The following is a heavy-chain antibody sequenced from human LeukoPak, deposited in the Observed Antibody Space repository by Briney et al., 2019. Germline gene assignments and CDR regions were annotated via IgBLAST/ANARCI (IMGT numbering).Heavy chain of an antibody. V-gene: IGHV1-69*05. CDR3: ATSYDFWSGYSPNWFDP. J-gene: IGHJ5*02. CDR1: GGTFSSYA. CDR2: IIPIFGTA. Sequence: SVKVSCKASGGTFSSYAIGWVRQAPGQGLEWMGGIIPIFGTANYAQKFQGRVTITTDESTSTAYMELSSLRSEDTVVYYCATSYDFWSGYSPNWFDPWGQGTLVTVSS. D-gene: IGHD3-3*01.